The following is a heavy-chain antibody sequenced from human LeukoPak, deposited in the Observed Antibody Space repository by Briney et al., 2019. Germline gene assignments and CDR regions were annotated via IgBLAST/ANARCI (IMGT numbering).Heavy chain of an antibody. CDR1: GFTFSSYA. V-gene: IGHV3-23*01. CDR3: AKGTRATFDS. D-gene: IGHD5-12*01. Sequence: GGSLRLSCAASGFTFSSYAMSWVRQAPGKGLEWISTIGGSAGSTYYADSVKGRFTISRDNSRNTLYLQMNSLRAEDTAVYYCAKGTRATFDSWGQGSLVTVSS. J-gene: IGHJ4*02. CDR2: IGGSAGST.